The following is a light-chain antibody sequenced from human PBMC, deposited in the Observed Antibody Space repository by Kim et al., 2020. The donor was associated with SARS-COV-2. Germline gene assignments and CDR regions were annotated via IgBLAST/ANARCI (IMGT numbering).Light chain of an antibody. V-gene: IGLV2-8*01. CDR2: QVT. Sequence: GQSVAIASPGTSSDVGGYDYVSWYQRPPGKAPKLMIKQVTRRPTGVPDRFSGSKSGNTASLTVSGLQPEDEADYYCSSYAAGKTLLFGGGTQLTVL. CDR1: SSDVGGYDY. J-gene: IGLJ2*01. CDR3: SSYAAGKTLL.